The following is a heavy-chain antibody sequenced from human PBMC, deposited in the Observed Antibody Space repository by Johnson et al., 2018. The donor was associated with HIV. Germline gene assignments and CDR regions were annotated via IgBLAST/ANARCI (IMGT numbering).Heavy chain of an antibody. V-gene: IGHV3-33*06. CDR2: IWYDGSNK. J-gene: IGHJ3*02. Sequence: VQVVESGGGVVQPGRSLRLSCAASGFTFSSYGMHWVRQAPGKGLEWVAVIWYDGSNKHYADSVKGRFTISRDNSKNTLYLQMNSLRAEDTAVYYCAKELNPRAFDIWGQGTMVTVSS. CDR1: GFTFSSYG. CDR3: AKELNPRAFDI.